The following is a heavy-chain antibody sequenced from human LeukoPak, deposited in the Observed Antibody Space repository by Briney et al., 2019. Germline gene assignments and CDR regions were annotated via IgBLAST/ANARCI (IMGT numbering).Heavy chain of an antibody. D-gene: IGHD6-13*01. V-gene: IGHV3-21*01. CDR3: ARDMGSSWYPFDY. Sequence: GGSLRLSCAASGFTFSSYSMNWVRQAPGQGLEWVSSISSSSSYIYYADSVKGRFTISRDNAKNSLYLQMNSLRAEDTAVYYCARDMGSSWYPFDYWGQGTLVTVSS. J-gene: IGHJ4*02. CDR2: ISSSSSYI. CDR1: GFTFSSYS.